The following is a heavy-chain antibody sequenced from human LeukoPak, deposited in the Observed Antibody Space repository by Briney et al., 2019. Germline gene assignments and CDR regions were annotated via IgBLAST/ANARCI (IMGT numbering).Heavy chain of an antibody. J-gene: IGHJ3*02. D-gene: IGHD5-18*01. V-gene: IGHV3-30*18. CDR3: AKDSSVDTAMVGAFDI. CDR2: ISYDGSNK. CDR1: GFTFSSYG. Sequence: PGGSLRLSCAASGFTFSSYGMHWVRQAPGKGLEWVAVISYDGSNKYYADSVKGRFTISRDNAKNSLYLQMNSLRAEDTALYYCAKDSSVDTAMVGAFDIWGQGTMVTVSS.